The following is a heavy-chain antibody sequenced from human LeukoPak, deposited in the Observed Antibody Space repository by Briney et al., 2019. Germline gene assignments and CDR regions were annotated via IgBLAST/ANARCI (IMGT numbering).Heavy chain of an antibody. CDR1: GGSISRGDYY. J-gene: IGHJ5*02. V-gene: IGHV4-30-4*01. Sequence: PSQTLSLTCTVSGGSISRGDYYWSWIRQPPGKGLEWIGYIYYSGSTYYNPSHKSRVTMSVDTAKNQFSLKLSSVTAADTAVYYCARGPTAGFDPWGQGTLVTVSS. CDR3: ARGPTAGFDP. CDR2: IYYSGST.